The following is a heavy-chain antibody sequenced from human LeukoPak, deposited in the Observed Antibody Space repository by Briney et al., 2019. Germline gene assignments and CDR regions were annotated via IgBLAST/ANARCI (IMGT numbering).Heavy chain of an antibody. V-gene: IGHV4-39*01. CDR3: ARRRYYDSTGYFE. CDR2: IDHSGRT. J-gene: IGHJ1*01. CDR1: GDYISSSGYY. Sequence: SETLSLTCAVSGDYISSSGYYWGWIRQSPGTGLEWIGDIDHSGRTYYNPSLKSRVAISIDTSKNQFSLRLRSMTAADTAVFYCARRRYYDSTGYFEWGRGTLVTVSS. D-gene: IGHD3-22*01.